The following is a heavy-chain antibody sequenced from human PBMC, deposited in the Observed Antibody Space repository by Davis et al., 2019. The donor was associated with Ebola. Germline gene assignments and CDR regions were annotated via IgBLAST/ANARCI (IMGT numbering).Heavy chain of an antibody. CDR2: TYYTSKWHN. D-gene: IGHD3-16*01. CDR3: VRGWGRSGLDV. CDR1: GDSVSVNSGG. V-gene: IGHV6-1*01. Sequence: HSQTLSLTCAISGDSVSVNSGGWNWIRQSPSRGLEWLGRTYYTSKWHNDYGESVKSRITINPDTSKNQLSLQLDSVTPEDTALYYCVRGWGRSGLDVWGQGTTVIVSS. J-gene: IGHJ6*02.